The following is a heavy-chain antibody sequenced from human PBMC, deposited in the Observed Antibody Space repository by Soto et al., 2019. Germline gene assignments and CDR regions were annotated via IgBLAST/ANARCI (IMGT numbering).Heavy chain of an antibody. Sequence: SGPTLVNPTQTLTLTCTFSGFSLSTSGMRVSWIRQPPGKALQWLARIDWDDDKFYTTSLRTRLTISKDTFKNQVVLTMTNMDPVDTATYYCAKTGTDGSWFDPWGQGTLVTVSS. J-gene: IGHJ5*02. D-gene: IGHD1-1*01. V-gene: IGHV2-70*04. CDR3: AKTGTDGSWFDP. CDR1: GFSLSTSGMR. CDR2: IDWDDDK.